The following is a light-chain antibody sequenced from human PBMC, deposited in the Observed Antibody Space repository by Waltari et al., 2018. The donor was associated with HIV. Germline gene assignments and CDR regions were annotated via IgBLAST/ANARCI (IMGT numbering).Light chain of an antibody. CDR2: GDY. Sequence: NFMLTQPHSGSESPGKTVTISCARSSGGIANNYVQWYQQRPGSSPTTVIYGDYQRPSRVPDRFSGSIDSSANSASLTTCGLKTDDEADYYCQSYDNGNWVLGGGTKVTVL. CDR3: QSYDNGNWV. CDR1: SGGIANNY. V-gene: IGLV6-57*01. J-gene: IGLJ3*02.